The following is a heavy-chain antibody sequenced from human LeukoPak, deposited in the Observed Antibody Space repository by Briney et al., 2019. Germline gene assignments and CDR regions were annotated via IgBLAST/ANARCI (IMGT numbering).Heavy chain of an antibody. CDR2: SSGSGGST. D-gene: IGHD6-13*01. CDR3: AKDGHSSSWLHVDY. CDR1: GFTFSTYA. J-gene: IGHJ4*02. Sequence: GGSLRLSCAASGFTFSTYAMSWVRQAPGKGLEWVSASSGSGGSTYYADSVKGRFTISRDNSKNTLHLQMNSLRAEDTAVYYCAKDGHSSSWLHVDYWGQGTLVTVSS. V-gene: IGHV3-23*01.